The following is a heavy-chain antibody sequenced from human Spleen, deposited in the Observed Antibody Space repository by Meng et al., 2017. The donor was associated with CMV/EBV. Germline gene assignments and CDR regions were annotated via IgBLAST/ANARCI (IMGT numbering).Heavy chain of an antibody. V-gene: IGHV1-18*01. D-gene: IGHD2/OR15-2a*01. Sequence: ASVKVSCKASGYTFTSYGISWVRQAPGQGLEWMGLISGYNGNTKYAQKVQGRVTMTTDTSTTTAYMELRSLRSDDTAVYYCAREGETQRGYYSPFDYWGPGTLVTVSS. CDR3: AREGETQRGYYSPFDY. J-gene: IGHJ4*02. CDR1: GYTFTSYG. CDR2: ISGYNGNT.